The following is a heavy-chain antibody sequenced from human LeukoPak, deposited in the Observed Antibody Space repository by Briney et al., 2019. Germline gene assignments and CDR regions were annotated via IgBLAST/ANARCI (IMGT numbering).Heavy chain of an antibody. V-gene: IGHV4-34*01. J-gene: IGHJ4*02. D-gene: IGHD3-9*01. CDR1: SGSFSGYY. CDR2: IYYSGRT. CDR3: ASAYYDILGGHFDY. Sequence: SETLSLTCSVYSGSFSGYYWSWIRQPPGKGLEWIGSIYYSGRTYYNSSLKSRVTISIDTSKNQFSLKVTSVTAADTAVYYCASAYYDILGGHFDYWGQGTLVTVSS.